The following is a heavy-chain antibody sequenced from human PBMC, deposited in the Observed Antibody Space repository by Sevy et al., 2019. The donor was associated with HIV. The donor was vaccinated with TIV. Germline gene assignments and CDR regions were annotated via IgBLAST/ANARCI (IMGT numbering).Heavy chain of an antibody. D-gene: IGHD2-21*02. CDR1: GFTFSNFW. J-gene: IGHJ4*02. V-gene: IGHV3-7*03. CDR3: ARDHPSTAPFDY. Sequence: GGSLRLSCAASGFTFSNFWMSWVRQAPGKGLEFVANIKQDGSENFYADSVKGRFTISRDNAKNSLFLQMNNLRVEETAVYYCARDHPSTAPFDYWDQGTLVTVPS. CDR2: IKQDGSEN.